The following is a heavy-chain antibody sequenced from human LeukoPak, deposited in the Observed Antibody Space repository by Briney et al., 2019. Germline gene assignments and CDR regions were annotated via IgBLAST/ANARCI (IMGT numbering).Heavy chain of an antibody. CDR3: ASGELDSLYYFDY. CDR1: GFTFSNYW. CDR2: IHTDGIST. D-gene: IGHD1-1*01. J-gene: IGHJ4*02. Sequence: GGSLRLSCAASGFTFSNYWMHWVRQAPGKGLVWVSRIHTDGISTTYADSVKGRFTISRDNAKNTLYLQMNSLRAEDTAVYYCASGELDSLYYFDYWGQGTLVTVSS. V-gene: IGHV3-74*01.